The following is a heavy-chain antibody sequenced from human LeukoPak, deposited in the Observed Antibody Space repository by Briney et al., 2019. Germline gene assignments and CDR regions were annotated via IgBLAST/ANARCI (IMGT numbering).Heavy chain of an antibody. Sequence: GGSLRLPCVASGFSLGAYAMHWVRQARGKGLEWVSHINADGGRTYYADAVKGRFTISRDNSKDSLYLQMTGLRAEDSAVYYCATWAFYHDLDVWGRGTTVTVSS. J-gene: IGHJ6*02. CDR2: INADGGRT. D-gene: IGHD3-3*01. CDR1: GFSLGAYA. V-gene: IGHV3-43*02. CDR3: ATWAFYHDLDV.